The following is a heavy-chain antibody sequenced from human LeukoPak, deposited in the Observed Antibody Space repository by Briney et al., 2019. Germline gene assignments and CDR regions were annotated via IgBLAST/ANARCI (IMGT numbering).Heavy chain of an antibody. D-gene: IGHD1-20*01. V-gene: IGHV3-74*01. CDR2: ISPDGKDT. CDR3: ATYNWEYEADY. J-gene: IGHJ4*02. CDR1: GFTFSNYG. Sequence: GGSLRLSCAGTGFTFSNYGMSWVRQAPGKGLVWVSRISPDGKDTSHADSVKGRFTISRDNAKNTLYLHMNSLRAEDTAVYYCATYNWEYEADYWGQGTLVTVSS.